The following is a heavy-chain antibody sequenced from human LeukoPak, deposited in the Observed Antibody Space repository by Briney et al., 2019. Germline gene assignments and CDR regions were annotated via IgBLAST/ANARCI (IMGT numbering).Heavy chain of an antibody. CDR1: GYTFTSYG. V-gene: IGHV1-69*06. CDR2: IIPIFGTA. J-gene: IGHJ3*02. CDR3: AEIAVAGTRRAFDI. D-gene: IGHD6-19*01. Sequence: SVKVSCKASGYTFTSYGINWVRQAPGQGLEWMGGIIPIFGTANYAQKFQGRVTMTEDTSTDTAYMELSSLRSEDTAVYYCAEIAVAGTRRAFDIWGQGTMVTVSS.